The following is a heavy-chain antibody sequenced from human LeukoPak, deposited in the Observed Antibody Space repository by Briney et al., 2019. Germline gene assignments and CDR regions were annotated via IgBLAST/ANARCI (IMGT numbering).Heavy chain of an antibody. D-gene: IGHD1-26*01. CDR2: IYYSGST. V-gene: IGHV4-39*07. J-gene: IGHJ4*02. CDR1: GGSISSSSYY. CDR3: ARERRETPPDY. Sequence: TSETLSLTCTVSGGSISSSSYYWGWIRQPPGKGLEWIGSIYYSGSTYYNPSLKSRVTISVDTSKNQFSLRLSSVTAADTAVYYCARERRETPPDYWGQGTLVTVSS.